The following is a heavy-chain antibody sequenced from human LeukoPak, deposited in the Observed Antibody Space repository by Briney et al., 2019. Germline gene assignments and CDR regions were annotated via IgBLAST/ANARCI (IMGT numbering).Heavy chain of an antibody. CDR1: GFSFGIDA. CDR2: ISSDESRT. D-gene: IGHD1-14*01. Sequence: GESLRHSCAAPGFSFGIDAMSRVREAPGERVVWVAHISSDESRTTYADSVKGRFTISRDNRKNTLYLQMNSLRVEDTAMYYCTRNPDGRNWFDPWGQGTLVTVSS. J-gene: IGHJ5*02. V-gene: IGHV3-74*01. CDR3: TRNPDGRNWFDP.